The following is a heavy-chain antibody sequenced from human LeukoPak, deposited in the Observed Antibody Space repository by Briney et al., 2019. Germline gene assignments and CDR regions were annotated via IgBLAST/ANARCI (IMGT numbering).Heavy chain of an antibody. CDR2: ISSSSSTI. J-gene: IGHJ4*02. CDR1: GFTFSSYS. CDR3: ARWARGPNPPIPDY. V-gene: IGHV3-48*01. D-gene: IGHD2-2*02. Sequence: PGGSLRLSCAASGFTFSSYSMNWVRQAPGKGLEWVSYISSSSSTIYYADSVKGRFTISRDNAKNSLYLQMNSLRAEDTAVYYCARWARGPNPPIPDYWGQGTLVTVSS.